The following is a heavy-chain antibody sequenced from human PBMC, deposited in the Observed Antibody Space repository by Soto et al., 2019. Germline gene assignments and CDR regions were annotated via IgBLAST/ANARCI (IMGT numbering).Heavy chain of an antibody. CDR1: GFTFSSYG. V-gene: IGHV3-33*01. Sequence: VQLVESGGGVVQPGRSLRLSCAASGFTFSSYGMHWVRQAPGKGLEWVAVIWYDGSNKYYADSVKGRFTISRDNSKNTLYLQMNSLRAEDTAVYYCARDSLGYLNLGGLDYWGQGTLVTVSS. D-gene: IGHD6-13*01. J-gene: IGHJ4*02. CDR3: ARDSLGYLNLGGLDY. CDR2: IWYDGSNK.